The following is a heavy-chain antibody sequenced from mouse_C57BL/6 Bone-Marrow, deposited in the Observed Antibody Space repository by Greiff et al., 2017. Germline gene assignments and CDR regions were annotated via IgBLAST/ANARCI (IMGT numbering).Heavy chain of an antibody. CDR2: INPSSGYT. D-gene: IGHD2-1*01. J-gene: IGHJ4*01. V-gene: IGHV1-4*01. CDR3: ARSFYFYAMDY. Sequence: VHLVESGAELARPGASVKMSCKASGYTFTSYTMHWVKQRPGQGLEWIGYINPSSGYTKYNQKFKDKATLTADKSSSTAYMQLSSLTSEDSAVYYCARSFYFYAMDYWGQGTSVTVSS. CDR1: GYTFTSYT.